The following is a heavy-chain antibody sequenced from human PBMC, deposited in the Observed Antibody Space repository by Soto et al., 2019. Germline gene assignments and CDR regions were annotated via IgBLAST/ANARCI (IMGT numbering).Heavy chain of an antibody. CDR2: ISANNGDT. CDR3: ARVSGNFWSGYYNLDF. J-gene: IGHJ4*02. Sequence: ASVKVSCKASGYTFPTYCISWVRQAPGQGLEWVGWISANNGDTQFAPNFHDRVTITTDTSTSTGYMDLRSLRSDDTAVYYCARVSGNFWSGYYNLDFWGQGTLVTVSS. V-gene: IGHV1-18*01. CDR1: GYTFPTYC. D-gene: IGHD3-3*01.